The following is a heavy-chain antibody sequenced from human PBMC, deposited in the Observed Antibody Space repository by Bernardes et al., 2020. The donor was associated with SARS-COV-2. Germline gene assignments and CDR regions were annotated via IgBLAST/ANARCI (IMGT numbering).Heavy chain of an antibody. Sequence: SETLSLTCTVSGGSVSSGDNYWSWIRQPPGKGLEWIGYIYYSGSPYYNPSLKSRLTMSVDTSKNQFSLRLSSVTAADTAVYYCAREIREVMAQFDYWGQGALITVSS. J-gene: IGHJ4*02. CDR1: GGSVSSGDNY. CDR3: AREIREVMAQFDY. V-gene: IGHV4-30-4*01. D-gene: IGHD3-16*01. CDR2: IYYSGSP.